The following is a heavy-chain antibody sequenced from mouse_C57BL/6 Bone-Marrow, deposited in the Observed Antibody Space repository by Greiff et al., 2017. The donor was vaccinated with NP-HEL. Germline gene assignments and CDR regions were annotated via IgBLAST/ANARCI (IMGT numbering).Heavy chain of an antibody. Sequence: VQLQQSGAELVKPGASVKLSCTASGFNIKDYYMHWVKQRTEQGLEWIGRIDPEDGETKYAPKFPGKATINADTSSNTAYLQLSSLTSEDTAVYYCAREVDGNYYYWGQGTTLTVSS. J-gene: IGHJ2*01. CDR2: IDPEDGET. CDR3: AREVDGNYYY. D-gene: IGHD2-1*01. V-gene: IGHV14-2*01. CDR1: GFNIKDYY.